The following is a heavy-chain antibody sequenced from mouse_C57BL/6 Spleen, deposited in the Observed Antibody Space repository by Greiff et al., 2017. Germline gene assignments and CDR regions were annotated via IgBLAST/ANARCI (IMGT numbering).Heavy chain of an antibody. CDR1: GFTFTDYY. D-gene: IGHD2-12*01. J-gene: IGHJ1*03. CDR3: ARSTYSNDVWWYFDV. V-gene: IGHV7-3*01. CDR2: IRNKANGYTT. Sequence: EVKLVESGGGLVQPGGSLSLSCAASGFTFTDYYMSWVRQPPGKALEWLGFIRNKANGYTTEYSASVKGRFTISRDNSQSILYLQMNARRAEDSATYYGARSTYSNDVWWYFDVWGTGTTVTVSS.